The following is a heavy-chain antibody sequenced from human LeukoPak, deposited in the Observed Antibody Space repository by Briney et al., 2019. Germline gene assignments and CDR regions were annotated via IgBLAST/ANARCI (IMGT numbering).Heavy chain of an antibody. CDR2: IIPIFGTA. D-gene: IGHD3-3*01. Sequence: SVKVSCKASRGTFSSYAISWVRQAPGQGLEWMGGIIPIFGTANYAQKFQGRVTITTDESTSTAYMELSSLRSEDTAVYYCARERRDYDFWSGYSFYYYYMDVWGKGTTVTVSS. CDR3: ARERRDYDFWSGYSFYYYYMDV. CDR1: RGTFSSYA. J-gene: IGHJ6*03. V-gene: IGHV1-69*05.